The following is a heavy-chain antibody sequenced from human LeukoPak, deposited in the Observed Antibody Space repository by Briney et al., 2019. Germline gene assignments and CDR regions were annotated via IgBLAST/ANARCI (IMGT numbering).Heavy chain of an antibody. V-gene: IGHV1-69*05. CDR2: IIPIFGTA. J-gene: IGHJ6*03. CDR1: GGTFSSYA. D-gene: IGHD3-10*01. Sequence: SVKVSCKASGGTFSSYAISWVRQAPGQGLEWMGGIIPIFGTANYAQKFQGRVTITTDESTSTAYMELSSLRSEDTAVYYCARGGGYYYYMDVCGKGTTVTVSS. CDR3: ARGGGYYYYMDV.